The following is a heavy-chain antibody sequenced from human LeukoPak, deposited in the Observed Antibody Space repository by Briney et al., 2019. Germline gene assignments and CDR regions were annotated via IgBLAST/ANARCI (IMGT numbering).Heavy chain of an antibody. CDR3: ARVLYYDFWSGYYGYYFDY. CDR2: ISSSGSTI. J-gene: IGHJ4*02. V-gene: IGHV3-11*01. CDR1: AFIFSGHW. D-gene: IGHD3-3*01. Sequence: PGGSLRLSCEGSAFIFSGHWMNWIRQAPGKGLEWVSYISSSGSTIYYADSVKGRFTISRDNAKNSLYLQMNSLRAEDTAVYYCARVLYYDFWSGYYGYYFDYWGQGTLVTVSS.